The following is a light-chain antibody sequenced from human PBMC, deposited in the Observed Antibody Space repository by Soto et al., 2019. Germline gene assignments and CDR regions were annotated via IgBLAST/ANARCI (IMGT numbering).Light chain of an antibody. Sequence: QSVLTQPASVSGSPGHSITISCTGTSSDVGSYNLVSWYQQHPGKAPKLMIYEGSKRPSGVSNRFSGSKSGNTASLTISGLQAEDEADYYCCSYEGREGVFGTGTKVTV. CDR2: EGS. CDR3: CSYEGREGV. J-gene: IGLJ1*01. V-gene: IGLV2-23*01. CDR1: SSDVGSYNL.